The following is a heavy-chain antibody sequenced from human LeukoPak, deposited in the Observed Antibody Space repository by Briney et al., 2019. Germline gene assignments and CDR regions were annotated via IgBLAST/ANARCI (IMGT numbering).Heavy chain of an antibody. J-gene: IGHJ4*02. Sequence: SETLSLTCAVSGYSISSGYYWGWIGQPPGKGLEWIGSIYHSGSTYYNPSLKSRVTISVDTSKNQFSLKLSSVTAADTAVYYCARNPNSLYYFDYWGQGTLVTVSS. CDR3: ARNPNSLYYFDY. CDR1: GYSISSGYY. V-gene: IGHV4-38-2*01. CDR2: IYHSGST. D-gene: IGHD4-23*01.